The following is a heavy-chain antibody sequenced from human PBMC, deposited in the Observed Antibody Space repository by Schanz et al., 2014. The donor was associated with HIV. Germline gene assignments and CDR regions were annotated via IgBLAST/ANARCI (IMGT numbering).Heavy chain of an antibody. CDR2: ISSGSTTI. CDR3: ARDNEERDIWTGNYYYYGMDV. D-gene: IGHD3-9*01. V-gene: IGHV3-48*02. J-gene: IGHJ6*02. CDR1: GLSFNDAW. Sequence: VQLVESGGGVVQPGRSLRLSCAASGLSFNDAWMTWVRQAPGKGLEWVSYISSGSTTIHYADSVMGRFTISRDNAKNSMYLVMNSLRDEDTAVYYCARDNEERDIWTGNYYYYGMDVWGQGTTVTVAS.